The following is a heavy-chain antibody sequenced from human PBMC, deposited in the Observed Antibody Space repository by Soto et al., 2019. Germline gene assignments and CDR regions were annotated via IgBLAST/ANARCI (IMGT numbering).Heavy chain of an antibody. CDR1: GFTFSSYS. J-gene: IGHJ6*02. V-gene: IGHV3-48*01. CDR3: AREESARHLAYGLDV. CDR2: ISRSSSTI. Sequence: GGSLRLSCAASGFTFSSYSMNCVRQTPGKGLEWVSYISRSSSTIYYADSVKGRFTISRDNAKNSLYLQMNSLRVYHTAVYYCAREESARHLAYGLDVWGQGTVVAVSS.